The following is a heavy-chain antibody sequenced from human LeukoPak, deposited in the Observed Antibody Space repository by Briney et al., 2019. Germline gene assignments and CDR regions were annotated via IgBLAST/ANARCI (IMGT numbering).Heavy chain of an antibody. CDR2: ISAYDGNT. CDR1: GYSFNTFG. CDR3: ARVAFSNYHYYMDV. J-gene: IGHJ6*03. Sequence: GASVKVSCRASGYSFNTFGITWVRQVPGQGLEWIGWISAYDGNTKYVERLQGRVTVTRDTSASTAYVELTSLRSDDTAVYYCARVAFSNYHYYMDVWGKGTKVTVSS. V-gene: IGHV1-18*01. D-gene: IGHD4-11*01.